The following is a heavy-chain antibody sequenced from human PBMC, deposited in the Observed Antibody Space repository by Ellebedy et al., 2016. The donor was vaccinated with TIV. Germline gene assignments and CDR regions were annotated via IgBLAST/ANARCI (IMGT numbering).Heavy chain of an antibody. CDR3: ARGRAAAGYEDY. V-gene: IGHV1-69*13. CDR2: IIPIFGTA. Sequence: SVKVSCKASGGTFSSYAISWVRQAPGQGLEWMGGIIPIFGTANYAQKFQGRVTITADESTSTAYMELSSLRSEDTVVYYCARGRAAAGYEDYWGQGTLVTVSS. D-gene: IGHD6-13*01. J-gene: IGHJ4*02. CDR1: GGTFSSYA.